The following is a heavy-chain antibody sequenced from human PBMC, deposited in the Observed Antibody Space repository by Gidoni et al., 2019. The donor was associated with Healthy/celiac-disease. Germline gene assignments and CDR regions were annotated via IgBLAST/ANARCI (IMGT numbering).Heavy chain of an antibody. CDR2: IKSKTDGGTT. CDR3: TTVPPVYGDYVASNWFDP. CDR1: GFTFSNAW. D-gene: IGHD4-17*01. V-gene: IGHV3-15*01. Sequence: EVQLVESGGGLVKPGGSIRLSCAASGFTFSNAWMRRVCQAPGTGMEWVGRIKSKTDGGTTDYAAPVKGRFTISRDDSKNTLYLQRNSLKTEDTAVYYCTTVPPVYGDYVASNWFDPWGQGTLVTVSS. J-gene: IGHJ5*02.